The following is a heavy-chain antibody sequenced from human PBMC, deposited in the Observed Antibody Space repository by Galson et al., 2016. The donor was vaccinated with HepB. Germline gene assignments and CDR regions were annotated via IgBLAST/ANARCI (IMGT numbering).Heavy chain of an antibody. CDR2: IWYDGSNK. CDR3: AKDRSSWYGPFDY. J-gene: IGHJ4*02. V-gene: IGHV3-33*06. Sequence: SLRLSCAASGFTFSSYGMHWVRQAPGKGLEWVAVIWYDGSNKYYADSLKGRFTISRDNSKNTLYLQMNSLKAEDTAVYYCAKDRSSWYGPFDYWGQGTLVSVSS. CDR1: GFTFSSYG. D-gene: IGHD6-13*01.